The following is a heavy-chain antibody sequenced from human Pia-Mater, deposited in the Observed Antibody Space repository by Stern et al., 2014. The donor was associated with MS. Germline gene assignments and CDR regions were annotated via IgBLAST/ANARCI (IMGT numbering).Heavy chain of an antibody. CDR2: IYYSGST. D-gene: IGHD5-18*01. CDR3: DGYASWVDY. V-gene: IGHV4-39*01. Sequence: QVQLQESGPGLVKPSETLSLTCTVSGGSISSSSYYWGWIRQPPGKGLEWIGSIYYSGSTYYNPSLKSRVTISAATSKNQFSLKLSSVTAADTAVYYCDGYASWVDYWGQGTLVTVSS. J-gene: IGHJ4*02. CDR1: GGSISSSSYY.